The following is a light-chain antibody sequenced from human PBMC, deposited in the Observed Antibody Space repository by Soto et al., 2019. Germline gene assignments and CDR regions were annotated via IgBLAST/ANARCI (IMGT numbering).Light chain of an antibody. CDR1: QGISSY. Sequence: AIRMTQSAPSLSAXTGDRVTVXXRASQGISSYLAWYQQKPGKAPKLLIYAASTLQSGVPSRFSGSGSGTDFTLTISCLQSEDFATYYCQQYYSYPWTFGQGTKVDIK. CDR3: QQYYSYPWT. V-gene: IGKV1-8*01. J-gene: IGKJ1*01. CDR2: AAS.